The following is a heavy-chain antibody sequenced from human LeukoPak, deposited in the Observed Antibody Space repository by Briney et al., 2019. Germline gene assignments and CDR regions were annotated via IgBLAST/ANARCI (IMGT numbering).Heavy chain of an antibody. CDR2: INHSGST. V-gene: IGHV4-34*01. CDR3: ARGWYPDY. Sequence: SETLSLTCAVYGGSFSGYYWSWIRQPPGKGLEWIGEINHSGSTNYNPSLKSRVTISVDTSKNQFSLKLTSATAADTAVYYCARGWYPDYWGQGTLVTVSS. J-gene: IGHJ4*02. CDR1: GGSFSGYY. D-gene: IGHD2-15*01.